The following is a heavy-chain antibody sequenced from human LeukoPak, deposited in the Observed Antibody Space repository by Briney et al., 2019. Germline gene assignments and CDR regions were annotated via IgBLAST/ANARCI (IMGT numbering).Heavy chain of an antibody. J-gene: IGHJ4*02. V-gene: IGHV3-7*01. D-gene: IGHD4-23*01. CDR2: IKQDGSEK. CDR1: GFTFSSNW. CDR3: ASQNDYGGNCFFEY. Sequence: GGSLRLSCAASGFTFSSNWMSWVRQAPGKGLEWVANIKQDGSEKYYVDSVKGRFTISRDNAKSSLYLQMNSLRAEDTAVYYCASQNDYGGNCFFEYWGQGTLVTVSS.